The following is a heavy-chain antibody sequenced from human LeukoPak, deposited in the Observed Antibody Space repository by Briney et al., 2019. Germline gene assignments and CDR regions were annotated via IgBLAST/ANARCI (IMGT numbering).Heavy chain of an antibody. V-gene: IGHV3-48*03. CDR3: AKDFLWFGGGLCAFDI. D-gene: IGHD3-10*01. CDR2: ISSSVSST. CDR1: GFPFSSHE. Sequence: GGSLRLSCAASGFPFSSHEMNWVRQAPGKGLEWVSHISSSVSSTYYADSVKGRFTISRDNAKNSLYLQMNSLRAGDTAVYYCAKDFLWFGGGLCAFDIWGQGTMVTVSS. J-gene: IGHJ3*02.